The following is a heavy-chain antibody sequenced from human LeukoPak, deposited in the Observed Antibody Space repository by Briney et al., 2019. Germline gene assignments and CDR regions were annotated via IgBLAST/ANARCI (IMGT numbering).Heavy chain of an antibody. V-gene: IGHV1-69*05. CDR3: AAMGGVTIFGVVPYYMDV. Sequence: SVKVSCKASGGTFSSYAISWVRQAPGQGLEWMGGIIPIFGTANYAQKFQGRVTITTDESTSTAYMELSSLRSEDTAVYYCAAMGGVTIFGVVPYYMDVWGKGTTVTVSS. CDR2: IIPIFGTA. J-gene: IGHJ6*03. CDR1: GGTFSSYA. D-gene: IGHD3-3*01.